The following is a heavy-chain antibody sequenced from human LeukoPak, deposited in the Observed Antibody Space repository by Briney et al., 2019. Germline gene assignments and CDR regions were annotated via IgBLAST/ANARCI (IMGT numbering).Heavy chain of an antibody. CDR2: INAGNGNT. CDR3: ARVAVYGIVYFDY. D-gene: IGHD1-26*01. CDR1: GYTFTSYA. V-gene: IGHV1-3*01. Sequence: GASVTVSCKASGYTFTSYAMHWVRQAPGQRLEWMGWINAGNGNTKYSQKFQGRVTITRDTSASTAYMELSSLRSEDTAVYYCARVAVYGIVYFDYWGQGTLVTVSS. J-gene: IGHJ4*02.